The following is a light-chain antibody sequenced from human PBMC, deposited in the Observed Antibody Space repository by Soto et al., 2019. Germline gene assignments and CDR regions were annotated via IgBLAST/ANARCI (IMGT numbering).Light chain of an antibody. V-gene: IGLV3-21*02. J-gene: IGLJ2*01. Sequence: SYELTQPPSVSVAPGQPASIACGGNNIGSKSVHWYQQKPGLAPVLVVYNDGDRPSGVPARFSGSNSGNTATLTISRVGAGDEADYYCQVWDSRSVIFGGGTKLTVL. CDR3: QVWDSRSVI. CDR1: NIGSKS. CDR2: NDG.